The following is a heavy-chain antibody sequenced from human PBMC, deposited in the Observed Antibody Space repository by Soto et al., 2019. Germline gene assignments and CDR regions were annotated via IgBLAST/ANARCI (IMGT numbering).Heavy chain of an antibody. V-gene: IGHV3-9*01. CDR3: AKDISLGYCTNGVCPDAFDI. J-gene: IGHJ3*02. CDR1: GFTFDDYA. D-gene: IGHD2-8*01. CDR2: ISWNSGSI. Sequence: GGSLRLSCAASGFTFDDYAMHWVRQAPGKGLEWVSGISWNSGSIGYADSVKGRFTISRDNAKNSLYLQMNSLRAEDTALYYCAKDISLGYCTNGVCPDAFDIWGQGTMVTVSS.